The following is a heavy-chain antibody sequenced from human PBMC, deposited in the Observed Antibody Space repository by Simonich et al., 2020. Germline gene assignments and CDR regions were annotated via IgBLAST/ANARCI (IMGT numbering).Heavy chain of an antibody. D-gene: IGHD3-9*01. CDR3: ARDYDILTGYYPPDY. CDR2: ISAYKVNT. J-gene: IGHJ4*02. Sequence: QVQLVQSGAEVKKPGASVKVSCKASGYTFTSYGISWVRQAPGQGLEWMGWISAYKVNTNYAQKLQGRVTMTTDTSTSTAYMELRSLRSDDTAVYYCARDYDILTGYYPPDYWGQGTLVTVSS. V-gene: IGHV1-18*01. CDR1: GYTFTSYG.